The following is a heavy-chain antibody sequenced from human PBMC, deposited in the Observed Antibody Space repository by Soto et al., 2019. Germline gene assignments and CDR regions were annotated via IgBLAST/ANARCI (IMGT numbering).Heavy chain of an antibody. Sequence: EVQLLESGGGLVQPGGSLRLSCAGSGFTFINYAMNWVRQAPGKGLEWVSTISGGGDAPFFADSVRGRFTISRDNSKNTVTLQMNNLVADDTAVYFCARKVPGSTSRPDYWYFGLWGRGTLVTVSS. V-gene: IGHV3-23*01. CDR1: GFTFINYA. J-gene: IGHJ2*01. D-gene: IGHD3-10*01. CDR3: ARKVPGSTSRPDYWYFGL. CDR2: ISGGGDAP.